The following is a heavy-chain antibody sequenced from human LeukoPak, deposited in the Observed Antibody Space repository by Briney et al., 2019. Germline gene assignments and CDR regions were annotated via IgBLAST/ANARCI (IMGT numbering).Heavy chain of an antibody. Sequence: GGSLRLSCAASGFTFSGSAMHWVRQASGKGLEWVGRIRSKANSYATAYAASVKGRFTISRDNSKNTLYLQMNSLRAEDTAVYYCAKAQYGCSGGSCYNAPFDYWGQGTLVTVSS. J-gene: IGHJ4*02. CDR2: IRSKANSYAT. V-gene: IGHV3-73*01. D-gene: IGHD2-15*01. CDR3: AKAQYGCSGGSCYNAPFDY. CDR1: GFTFSGSA.